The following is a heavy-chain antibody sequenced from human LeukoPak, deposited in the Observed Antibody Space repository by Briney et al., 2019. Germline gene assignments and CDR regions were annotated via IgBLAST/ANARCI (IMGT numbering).Heavy chain of an antibody. CDR3: ARERSSSGGHNWFDP. CDR2: VYYTGVT. CDR1: GGYIITSGHY. J-gene: IGHJ5*02. Sequence: SETLSLTCTVSGGYIITSGHYWGRIRQPPGKGLEWIGSVYYTGVTSTNPFFRSRMSISVDTSKNQFSLNLTSVTAADAAVYCARERSSSGGHNWFDPWGQGTLVTVSS. D-gene: IGHD4-23*01. V-gene: IGHV4-39*07.